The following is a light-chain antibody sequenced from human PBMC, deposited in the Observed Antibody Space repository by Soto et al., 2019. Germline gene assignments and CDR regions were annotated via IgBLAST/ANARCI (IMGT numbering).Light chain of an antibody. CDR1: QTIS. V-gene: IGKV1-39*01. CDR2: GAS. Sequence: DIQMTQSPSTLSGSVGDRVTITCRASQTISSWYLVKPGEAPKLLIYGASTLRTGVPSRFSGSGSGTDFTLTISSLQPEDFATYYCLQSFNIPVTFGQGTRLEIK. CDR3: LQSFNIPVT. J-gene: IGKJ5*01.